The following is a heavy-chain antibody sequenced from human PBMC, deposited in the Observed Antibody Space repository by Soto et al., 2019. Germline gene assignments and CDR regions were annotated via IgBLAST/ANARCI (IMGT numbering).Heavy chain of an antibody. CDR3: ARETVRTIFGVVKRYMDV. Sequence: SETLSLTCTVSGGSISSYYWSWIRQPPGKGLEWIGYIYYSGSTNYNPSLKSRVTISVDTSKNQFSLKLSSVTAADTAVYYCARETVRTIFGVVKRYMDVWGQGTTVTVS. CDR2: IYYSGST. V-gene: IGHV4-59*01. CDR1: GGSISSYY. D-gene: IGHD3-3*01. J-gene: IGHJ6*02.